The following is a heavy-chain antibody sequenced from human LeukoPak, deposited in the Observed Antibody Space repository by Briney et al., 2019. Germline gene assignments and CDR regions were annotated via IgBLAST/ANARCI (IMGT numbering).Heavy chain of an antibody. D-gene: IGHD2-15*01. J-gene: IGHJ3*02. V-gene: IGHV4-38-2*02. CDR1: GYSISSGYY. Sequence: SETLSLTCTVSGYSISSGYYWGWIRQPPGKGLEWIGSIYHSGSTYYNPSLKGRVTISVDTSKNQFSLKLSSVTAADTAVYYCVRVVVVAAIKGAFDIWGQGTMVTVSS. CDR2: IYHSGST. CDR3: VRVVVVAAIKGAFDI.